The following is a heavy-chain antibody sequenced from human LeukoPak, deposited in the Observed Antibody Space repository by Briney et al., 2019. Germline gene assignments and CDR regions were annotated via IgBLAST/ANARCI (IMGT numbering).Heavy chain of an antibody. Sequence: SETLSLTCTVSGGSISSYYWSWIRQPPGKGLEWIGYIYYSGSTNYNPSLKSRVTISVDTSKNQFSLKLSSVTAADTAVYYCARVGYDFWSGYYHYGMDAWGQGTTVTVSS. CDR2: IYYSGST. D-gene: IGHD3-3*01. CDR1: GGSISSYY. J-gene: IGHJ6*02. V-gene: IGHV4-59*01. CDR3: ARVGYDFWSGYYHYGMDA.